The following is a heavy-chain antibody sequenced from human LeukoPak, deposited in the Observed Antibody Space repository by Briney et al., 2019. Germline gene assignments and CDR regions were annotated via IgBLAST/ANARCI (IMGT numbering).Heavy chain of an antibody. CDR2: ISVSGDTT. D-gene: IGHD3-16*02. V-gene: IGHV3-23*01. J-gene: IGHJ3*01. CDR1: GFTFSSYA. CDR3: AKRDSNDRYSGLHVFDL. Sequence: HTGRSLRLSCAASGFTFSSYAMTWVRQAPGKGLEWVSFISVSGDTTYYADSVKGRFTISRDNSKNTLDLQMNSLRAEDTAVYYCAKRDSNDRYSGLHVFDLWGQGTMVTV.